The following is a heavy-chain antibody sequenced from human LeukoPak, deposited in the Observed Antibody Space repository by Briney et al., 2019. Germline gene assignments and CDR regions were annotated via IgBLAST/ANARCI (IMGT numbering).Heavy chain of an antibody. J-gene: IGHJ4*02. CDR1: GFTFSSYA. D-gene: IGHD2-8*01. V-gene: IGHV3-23*01. CDR2: ISGSGGST. CDR3: AKDGRGVDYFDY. Sequence: PGGSLRLSCAASGFTFSSYAMGWVRQAPGEGLEWVSSISGSGGSTCYADSVKGRFTISRDNSKNTLSLQINSLRAEDTAVYYCAKDGRGVDYFDYCGQGTLVTVSS.